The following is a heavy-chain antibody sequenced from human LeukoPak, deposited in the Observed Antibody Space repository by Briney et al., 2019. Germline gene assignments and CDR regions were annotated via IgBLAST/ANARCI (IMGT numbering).Heavy chain of an antibody. CDR3: AKDPSSSWYSVRGYFDY. V-gene: IGHV3-23*01. CDR1: GFTFSIYW. J-gene: IGHJ4*02. D-gene: IGHD6-13*01. CDR2: ISGSGGST. Sequence: PGGSLRLSCAASGFTFSIYWMSWVRQAPGKGLEWVSAISGSGGSTYYADSVKGRFTISRDNSKNTLYLQMNSLRAEDTAVYYCAKDPSSSWYSVRGYFDYWGQGTLVTVSS.